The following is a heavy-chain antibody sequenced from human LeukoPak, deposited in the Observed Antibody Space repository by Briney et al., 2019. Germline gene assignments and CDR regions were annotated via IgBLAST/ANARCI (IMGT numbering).Heavy chain of an antibody. Sequence: GGSLRLSCAASGFRFSNSWMYWVRQGPGKGPVWVSRMKTDGTRIEYADSVKGRYTISRDNAKNTLFLQMSSLRVEDTAVYYCARGADHGGSYYPDWGQGTRVTVSS. J-gene: IGHJ4*02. CDR3: ARGADHGGSYYPD. V-gene: IGHV3-74*01. CDR2: MKTDGTRI. CDR1: GFRFSNSW. D-gene: IGHD3-10*01.